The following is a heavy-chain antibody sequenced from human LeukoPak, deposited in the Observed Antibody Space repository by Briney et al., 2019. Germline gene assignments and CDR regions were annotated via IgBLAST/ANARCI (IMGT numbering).Heavy chain of an antibody. CDR1: GFIFSGYW. V-gene: IGHV3-7*03. Sequence: GGSLRLSCVGSGFIFSGYWMSWVRQAPGKGLEWVANIKQDGSEKYYADSVRGRFNISRENTKNSLSLQMNSLTVDDTAVFYCVRWGAWSSFWGQGTPVTVST. CDR3: VRWGAWSSF. J-gene: IGHJ4*02. CDR2: IKQDGSEK. D-gene: IGHD2-8*02.